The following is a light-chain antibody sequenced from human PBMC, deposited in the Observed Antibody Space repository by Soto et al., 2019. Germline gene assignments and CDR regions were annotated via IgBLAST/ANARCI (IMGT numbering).Light chain of an antibody. CDR1: SSDVGGYHY. Sequence: QSALTQPPSASGSPGQSVTISCTGTSSDVGGYHYVSWYQQHPGKAPKLMIHEVTKRPSGVPDRFSGSKSGNTASLTVSGLQGEDEAEYYCLLYYGVAQQVFGGGTKLTVL. J-gene: IGLJ2*01. V-gene: IGLV2-8*01. CDR3: LLYYGVAQQV. CDR2: EVT.